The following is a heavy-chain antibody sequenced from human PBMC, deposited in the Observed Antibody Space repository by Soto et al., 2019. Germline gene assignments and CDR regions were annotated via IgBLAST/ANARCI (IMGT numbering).Heavy chain of an antibody. V-gene: IGHV3-21*01. J-gene: IGHJ5*02. CDR3: ARDRASLTVTTCCWFDP. CDR1: GFTFSSYS. Sequence: GGSLRLSCAASGFTFSSYSMNWVRQAPGKGLEWVSSISSSSSYIYYADSVKGRFTISRDNAKNSLYLQMNSLRAEDTAVYYCARDRASLTVTTCCWFDPWGQGTLVTVSS. D-gene: IGHD4-4*01. CDR2: ISSSSSYI.